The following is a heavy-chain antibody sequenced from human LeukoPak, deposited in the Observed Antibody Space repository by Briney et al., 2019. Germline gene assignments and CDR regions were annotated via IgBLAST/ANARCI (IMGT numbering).Heavy chain of an antibody. Sequence: GGSLRLSCAASGFTFSRFGMSWVRQAPGKGLEWVSAISGSGGSTYYADSVKGRFTISRDNSKNTLYLQMNSLRAEDTALYYCAKDGLRFLEWFDPWGQGTLVTVSS. D-gene: IGHD3-3*01. CDR2: ISGSGGST. CDR1: GFTFSRFG. CDR3: AKDGLRFLEWFDP. V-gene: IGHV3-23*01. J-gene: IGHJ5*02.